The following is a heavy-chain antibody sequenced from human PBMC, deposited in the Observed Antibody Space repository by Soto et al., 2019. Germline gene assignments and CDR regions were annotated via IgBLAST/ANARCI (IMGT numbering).Heavy chain of an antibody. D-gene: IGHD3-22*01. CDR1: GYTFTSYG. Sequence: QVPLVQSGAEVKKPGASVKVSCKASGYTFTSYGISWVRQAPGQGLEWMGWISAYNGNTNYAQKLQGRVTMTTDTSTSTAYMELRSLRSDDTAVYYCARPPSRYYYDSSGYDYWGQGTLVTVSS. J-gene: IGHJ4*02. CDR2: ISAYNGNT. CDR3: ARPPSRYYYDSSGYDY. V-gene: IGHV1-18*04.